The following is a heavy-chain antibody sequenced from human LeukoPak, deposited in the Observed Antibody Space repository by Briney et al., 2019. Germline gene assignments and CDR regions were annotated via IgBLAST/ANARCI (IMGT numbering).Heavy chain of an antibody. V-gene: IGHV3-7*01. CDR3: ARDFDYLLSDY. CDR2: IKQDGSEK. Sequence: GGSLRLSCAASGFTFSSYWMSWVRQAPGKGLEWVANIKQDGSEKYYVDSVKGRFTISRDNAKDSLYLQMNSLRAEDTAVYYCARDFDYLLSDYWGQGTLVTVSS. D-gene: IGHD3-9*01. CDR1: GFTFSSYW. J-gene: IGHJ4*02.